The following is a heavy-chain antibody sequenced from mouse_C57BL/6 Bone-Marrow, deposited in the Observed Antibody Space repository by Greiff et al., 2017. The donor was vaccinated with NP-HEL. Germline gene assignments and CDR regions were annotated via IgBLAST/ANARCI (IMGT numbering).Heavy chain of an antibody. V-gene: IGHV3-6*01. CDR3: ARHYGTPFAY. CDR2: ISYDGSN. D-gene: IGHD1-1*01. J-gene: IGHJ3*01. CDR1: GYSITSGYY. Sequence: VQLKESGPGLVKPSQSLSLTCSVTGYSITSGYYWNWIRQFPGNKLEWMGYISYDGSNNYNPSLKNRISITRDTSKNQFFLKLNSVTTEDTATYYCARHYGTPFAYWGQGTLVTVSA.